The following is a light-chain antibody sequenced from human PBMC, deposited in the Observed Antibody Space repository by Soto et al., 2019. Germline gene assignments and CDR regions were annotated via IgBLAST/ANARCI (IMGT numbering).Light chain of an antibody. V-gene: IGKV3-20*01. CDR3: QKYVNSPWT. Sequence: EILLTQSPDTLSLSPGEIATLSCRASQSVISNYLAWYQQKPGQAPRLLIYGASSRATGIPDRLSGSGSGTDLTLTISSLEPEDFAVYYCQKYVNSPWTFGQGTKVDIK. CDR1: QSVISNY. J-gene: IGKJ1*01. CDR2: GAS.